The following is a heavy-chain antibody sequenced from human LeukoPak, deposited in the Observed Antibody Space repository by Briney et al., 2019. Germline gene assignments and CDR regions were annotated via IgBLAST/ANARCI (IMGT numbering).Heavy chain of an antibody. CDR1: GLAFSAYK. CDR3: VVGGSPGY. J-gene: IGHJ4*02. Sequence: GGSQRLSCAASGLAFSAYKMHWVRQAPRKGLVWVSRISTDGYTTDYADFVQGRFTASRDNTKNTWSLEMNSLRAEDTAVYYCVVGGSPGYWGQGTLVTVSS. V-gene: IGHV3-74*01. D-gene: IGHD2-15*01. CDR2: ISTDGYTT.